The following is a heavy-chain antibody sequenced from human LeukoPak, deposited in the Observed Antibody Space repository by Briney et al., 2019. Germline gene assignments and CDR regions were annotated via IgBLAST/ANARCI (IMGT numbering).Heavy chain of an antibody. Sequence: KPSETLSLTCTVSGYSISSGYYWGWIRQPPGKGLEWIGNIYHSGSTYYNPSLKSRVTISVDTSKNQFSLKLSSVTAADTAVYYCVRDKYSSGWYGLDYWGQGTLVTVSS. CDR3: VRDKYSSGWYGLDY. CDR2: IYHSGST. V-gene: IGHV4-38-2*02. J-gene: IGHJ4*02. D-gene: IGHD6-19*01. CDR1: GYSISSGYY.